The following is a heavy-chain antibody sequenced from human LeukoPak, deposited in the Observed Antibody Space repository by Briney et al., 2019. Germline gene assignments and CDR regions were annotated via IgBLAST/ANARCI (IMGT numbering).Heavy chain of an antibody. D-gene: IGHD3-10*01. CDR3: AREYYYVSGSYYY. CDR1: GFTVSSKH. V-gene: IGHV3-53*01. CDR2: IYSGGST. Sequence: GSLRLSCAASGFTVSSKHISWVRQAPGKGLEWVSVIYSGGSTYYVDSVKGRFTISRDNSKNTLYLQMNSLRAEDTAVYYCAREYYYVSGSYYYWGQGTLVTVSS. J-gene: IGHJ4*02.